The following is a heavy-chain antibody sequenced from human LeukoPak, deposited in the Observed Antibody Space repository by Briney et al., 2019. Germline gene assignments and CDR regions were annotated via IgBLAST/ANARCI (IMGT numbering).Heavy chain of an antibody. CDR3: AKSRADIVVVPAADFDY. J-gene: IGHJ4*02. CDR2: ISGSGGST. CDR1: GFTFSSYA. Sequence: GGSLRLSCAASGFTFSSYAMSWVRQAPGKGLEWVSAISGSGGSTYSAASVKGRFTISRDNSKNTLYLQMNSLRAEDTAVYYCAKSRADIVVVPAADFDYWGQGTLVTVSS. V-gene: IGHV3-23*01. D-gene: IGHD2-2*01.